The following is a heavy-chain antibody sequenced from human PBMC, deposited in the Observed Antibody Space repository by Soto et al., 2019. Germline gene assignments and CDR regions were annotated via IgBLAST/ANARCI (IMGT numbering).Heavy chain of an antibody. CDR1: GYSFTSYW. Sequence: PGESLKISCKGSGYSFTSYWISWVRQMPGKGLEWMGRIDPSDSYTNYSPSFQGHVTISADKSISTAYLQWSSLKASDTAMYYCARRSSGYYYYYGMDVWGQGTTVTVSS. D-gene: IGHD6-6*01. CDR3: ARRSSGYYYYYGMDV. CDR2: IDPSDSYT. J-gene: IGHJ6*02. V-gene: IGHV5-10-1*01.